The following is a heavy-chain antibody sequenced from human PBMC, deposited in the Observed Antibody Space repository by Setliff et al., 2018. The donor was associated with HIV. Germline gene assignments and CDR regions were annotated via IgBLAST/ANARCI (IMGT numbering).Heavy chain of an antibody. V-gene: IGHV4-61*05. CDR3: ARFAYYSDSGGYYHH. J-gene: IGHJ4*02. CDR1: GGSISTSNYY. CDR2: IYYSGTT. Sequence: SETLPLTCTVSGGSISTSNYYWGWVRQPPNKGLEWIGNIYYSGTTNYNPSLESRVTMSVDTSKNQFSLKLSSVTAADTAVYYCARFAYYSDSGGYYHHWGQGALVTVSS. D-gene: IGHD3-22*01.